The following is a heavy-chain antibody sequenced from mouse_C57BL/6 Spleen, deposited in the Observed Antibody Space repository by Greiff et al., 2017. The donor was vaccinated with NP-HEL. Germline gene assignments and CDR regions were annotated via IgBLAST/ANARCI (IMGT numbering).Heavy chain of an antibody. CDR3: ARPYGSSPMGWF. CDR1: GYAFSSSW. D-gene: IGHD1-1*01. J-gene: IGHJ3*01. V-gene: IGHV1-82*01. Sequence: VQLQQSGPELVKPGASVKISCKASGYAFSSSWMNWVKQRPGKGLEWIGRIYPGDGDTNYNGKFKGKATLTADKSSSTAYMQRSSLTSEDSAVYFCARPYGSSPMGWFWGQGTLVTVSA. CDR2: IYPGDGDT.